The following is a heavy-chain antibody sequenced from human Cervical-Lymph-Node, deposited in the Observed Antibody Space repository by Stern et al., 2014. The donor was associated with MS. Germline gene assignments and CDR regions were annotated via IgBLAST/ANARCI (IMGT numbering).Heavy chain of an antibody. V-gene: IGHV3-53*01. D-gene: IGHD3-3*01. Sequence: EVQLVESGGGLIQPGGSLRLSCAAPGFTVSNNYMSWVRQAPGKGLEGVSLISTDDSTYYAGSVKGRFTISRDSSKNKLFLQMNSLRAEDTAVYYCARAIFGVNTAAMAPDAFDTWGQGTMVTVSS. CDR2: ISTDDST. CDR3: ARAIFGVNTAAMAPDAFDT. J-gene: IGHJ3*02. CDR1: GFTVSNNY.